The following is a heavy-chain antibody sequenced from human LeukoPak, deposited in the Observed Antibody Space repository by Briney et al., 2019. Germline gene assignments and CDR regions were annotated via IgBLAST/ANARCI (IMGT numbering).Heavy chain of an antibody. CDR3: AIQKADLITMIRGVIAY. J-gene: IGHJ4*02. V-gene: IGHV3-7*01. CDR1: GFTFSSYW. D-gene: IGHD3-10*01. CDR2: IKQDGSEK. Sequence: PGGSLRLSCAASGFTFSSYWMSWVRQAPGKRLEWVANIKQDGSEKYYVDSVKGRLTISRDNAKNSLYLQMNSLRAEDTAVYYCAIQKADLITMIRGVIAYWGQGTLVTVSS.